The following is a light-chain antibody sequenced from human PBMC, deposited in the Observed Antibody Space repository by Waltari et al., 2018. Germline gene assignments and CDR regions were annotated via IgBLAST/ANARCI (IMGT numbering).Light chain of an antibody. CDR2: HTS. CDR3: QHYVRLPAT. V-gene: IGKV3-20*01. J-gene: IGKJ1*01. CDR1: QSIVKY. Sequence: EIMLTKSPGTLSLSPGDRATRSCTASQSIVKYLAWYQQKPGQAPRLLIYHTSIRATGIPDRFSGSGSETDFSLTISRLEPEDFAVYYCQHYVRLPATFGQGTNVEIK.